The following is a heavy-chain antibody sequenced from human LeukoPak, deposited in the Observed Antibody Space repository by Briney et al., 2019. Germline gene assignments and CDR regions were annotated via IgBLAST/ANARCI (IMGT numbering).Heavy chain of an antibody. V-gene: IGHV1-69*13. CDR2: IIPIFGTA. CDR1: GYTFSGYY. Sequence: SVKVSCKASGYTFSGYYMHWVRQAPGQGLEWMGGIIPIFGTANYAQKFQGRVTITADESTSTAYMELSSLRSEDTAVYYCARGPPGYPFDYWGQGTLVTVSS. J-gene: IGHJ4*02. D-gene: IGHD6-13*01. CDR3: ARGPPGYPFDY.